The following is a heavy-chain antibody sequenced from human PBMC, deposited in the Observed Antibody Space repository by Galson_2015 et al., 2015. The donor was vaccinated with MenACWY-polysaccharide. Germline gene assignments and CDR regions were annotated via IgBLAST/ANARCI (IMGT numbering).Heavy chain of an antibody. CDR2: TNQDGSVK. J-gene: IGHJ4*02. Sequence: SLRLSCAASGLTFSGHWMAWVRQAPGKGLEWVGNTNQDGSVKFYVDSVKGRFTISRDNAKNSLYLQMDNLRAGDSAVYYCTNGGLWGQGTLAAVSS. CDR3: TNGGL. CDR1: GLTFSGHW. D-gene: IGHD3-16*01. V-gene: IGHV3-7*01.